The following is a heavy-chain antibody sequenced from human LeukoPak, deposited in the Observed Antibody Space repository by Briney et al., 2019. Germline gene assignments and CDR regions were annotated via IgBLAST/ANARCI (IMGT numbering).Heavy chain of an antibody. J-gene: IGHJ6*02. Sequence: GGSLRLSCAASGFTFSSYWMSWVRQAPGKGLEWVANIKQDGSGKYYVDSVKGRFTISRDNAKNSLYLQMNSLRAEDTAVYYCARADSGSYPRYYYGMDVWGQGTTVTVSS. V-gene: IGHV3-7*01. D-gene: IGHD1-26*01. CDR1: GFTFSSYW. CDR3: ARADSGSYPRYYYGMDV. CDR2: IKQDGSGK.